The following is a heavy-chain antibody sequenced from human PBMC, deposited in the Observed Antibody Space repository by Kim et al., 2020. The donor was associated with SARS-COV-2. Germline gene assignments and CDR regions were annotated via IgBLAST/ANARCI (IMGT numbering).Heavy chain of an antibody. J-gene: IGHJ6*02. CDR3: ARDLLFGVAGYYYYYGMDV. V-gene: IGHV1-2*02. CDR1: GYTFTGYY. CDR2: INPNSGGT. Sequence: ASVKVSCKASGYTFTGYYMHWVRQAPGQGLEWMGWINPNSGGTNYAQKFQGRVTMTRDTSISTAYMELSRLRSDDTAVYYCARDLLFGVAGYYYYYGMDVWGQGTTVTVSS. D-gene: IGHD3-3*01.